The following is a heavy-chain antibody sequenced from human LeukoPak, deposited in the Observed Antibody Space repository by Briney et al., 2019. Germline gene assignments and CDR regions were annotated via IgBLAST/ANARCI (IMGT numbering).Heavy chain of an antibody. Sequence: GGSLRLSCAASGFTFDDYGMSWVRQAPGKGLEWVSGINWNGGSTGYADSVKGRFTISRDNAKNSLYLQMNSLRAGDTALYYCARRNWNYNDYYYYYMDVWGKGTTVTVSS. CDR2: INWNGGST. D-gene: IGHD1-7*01. V-gene: IGHV3-20*04. CDR1: GFTFDDYG. J-gene: IGHJ6*03. CDR3: ARRNWNYNDYYYYYMDV.